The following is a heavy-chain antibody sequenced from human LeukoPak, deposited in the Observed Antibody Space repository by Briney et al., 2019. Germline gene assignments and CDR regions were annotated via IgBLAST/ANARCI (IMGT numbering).Heavy chain of an antibody. D-gene: IGHD1-26*01. V-gene: IGHV4-31*03. CDR2: IYSSGIT. J-gene: IGHJ4*02. Sequence: SETLSLTCTVSGGSISSGGYYWSWIRQHPGKGLEWIGYIYSSGITYYNPSLKSRVTISGDTSKNQFSPKLRSVTAADTAVYYCARDKWELDYWGQGTLVTVSS. CDR1: GGSISSGGYY. CDR3: ARDKWELDY.